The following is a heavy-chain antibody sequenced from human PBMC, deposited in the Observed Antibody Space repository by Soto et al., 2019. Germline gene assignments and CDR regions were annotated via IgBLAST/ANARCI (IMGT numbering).Heavy chain of an antibody. CDR3: ARNGDSSDYRGWFDP. V-gene: IGHV3-66*01. CDR1: GFTVSSNY. CDR2: IYSGGTT. J-gene: IGHJ5*02. D-gene: IGHD3-22*01. Sequence: EVQLVESGGGLVQPGGSLRLSCAASGFTVSSNYMSWVHQAPGKGLEWVSVIYSGGTTYYADSVKGRFTISRDNSKNTRYLQMNSLRAEDTAVYYCARNGDSSDYRGWFDPWGQGTLVTVSS.